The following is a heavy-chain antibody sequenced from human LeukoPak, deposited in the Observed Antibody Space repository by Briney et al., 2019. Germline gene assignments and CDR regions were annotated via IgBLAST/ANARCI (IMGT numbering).Heavy chain of an antibody. J-gene: IGHJ5*02. D-gene: IGHD4-17*01. CDR3: ARGENDYGDYSWFDP. CDR1: GGSFSGYY. Sequence: SETLSLTCAVYGGSFSGYYWSWIRQPPGKGLEWSGEINHSGSTYYNPSLKSRVTISVDTSKNQFSLKLSSVTAADTAVYYCARGENDYGDYSWFDPWGQGTLVTVSS. CDR2: INHSGST. V-gene: IGHV4-34*01.